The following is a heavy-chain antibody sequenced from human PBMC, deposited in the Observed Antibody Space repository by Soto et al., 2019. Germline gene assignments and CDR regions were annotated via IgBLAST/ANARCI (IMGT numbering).Heavy chain of an antibody. CDR3: TTDSYITSIIVRFDY. CDR1: GFTFSNAW. J-gene: IGHJ4*01. Sequence: EVHLVESGGGQVKPGGSLRLSCAASGFTFSNAWINWVRQTPGKGLEWVGRVKSKTDGGTTDFAAPVKGRFAISRDDSKNMVYLEMNSLKTGDTAIYYCTTDSYITSIIVRFDYWGHGTLVTVSS. CDR2: VKSKTDGGTT. V-gene: IGHV3-15*07. D-gene: IGHD3-22*01.